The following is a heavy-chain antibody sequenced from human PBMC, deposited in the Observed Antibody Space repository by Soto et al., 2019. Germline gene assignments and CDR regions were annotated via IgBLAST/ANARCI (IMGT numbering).Heavy chain of an antibody. V-gene: IGHV3-48*01. D-gene: IGHD1-26*01. CDR2: ISSSSSTI. J-gene: IGHJ3*02. Sequence: PGGSLRLSCAASGFTFSSYSMNWVRQAPGKGLEWVSYISSSSSTIYYADSVKGRFTISRDNAKNSLYLQMNSLRAEDTAVYYCARDPEPVGAITGGGEGFDIWGQGTMVTVSS. CDR1: GFTFSSYS. CDR3: ARDPEPVGAITGGGEGFDI.